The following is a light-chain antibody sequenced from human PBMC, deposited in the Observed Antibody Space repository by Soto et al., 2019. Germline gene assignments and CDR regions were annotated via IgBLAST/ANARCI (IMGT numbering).Light chain of an antibody. CDR2: GAS. CDR1: QAINNN. V-gene: IGKV3-15*01. Sequence: TQAPDTLTVSQWERATLSCRASQAINNNVAWYQLEHGQVPRLLIYGASTRAADVPARFSGSGSGTDFTLTISTLQPDDVATYYCQQYNSYQWTFGQGTKVDIK. CDR3: QQYNSYQWT. J-gene: IGKJ1*01.